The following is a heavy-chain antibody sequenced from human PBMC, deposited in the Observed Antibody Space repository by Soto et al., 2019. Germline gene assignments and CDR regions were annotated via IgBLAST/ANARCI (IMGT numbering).Heavy chain of an antibody. J-gene: IGHJ4*02. Sequence: PGGSLRLSCAASGFTFSSYWMSWVRQAPGKGLEWVANIKQDGSEKYYVDSVKGRFTISRDNAKNSLYLQMNSLRAEDTAVYYCARDLGDSSGYYPIDYWGQGTLVTVLL. V-gene: IGHV3-7*03. D-gene: IGHD3-22*01. CDR1: GFTFSSYW. CDR2: IKQDGSEK. CDR3: ARDLGDSSGYYPIDY.